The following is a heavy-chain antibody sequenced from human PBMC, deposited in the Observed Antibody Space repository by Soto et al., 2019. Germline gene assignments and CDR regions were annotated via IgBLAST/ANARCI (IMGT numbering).Heavy chain of an antibody. D-gene: IGHD2-2*01. CDR2: INPNSGGT. J-gene: IGHJ3*02. Sequence: ASVKVSCKASGGTFSSYAISWVRQAPGQGLEWMGWINPNSGGTNYAQKFQGWVTMTRDTSISTAYMELSRLRSDDTAVYYCARVQMGYCISTRCYAFDIWGQGTMVTVSS. CDR1: GGTFSSYA. V-gene: IGHV1-2*04. CDR3: ARVQMGYCISTRCYAFDI.